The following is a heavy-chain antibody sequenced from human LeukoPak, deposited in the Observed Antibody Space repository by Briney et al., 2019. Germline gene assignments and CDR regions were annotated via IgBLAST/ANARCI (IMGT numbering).Heavy chain of an antibody. CDR2: ISSSSSTI. Sequence: GGSLRLSCAASGFTFSSYSMNWVRQAPGKGLEWVSYISSSSSTIYYADSVKGRFTISRDNAKNSLYLQMNSLRAEDTAVYYCARDGLLWFGESYMDVWGKGTTVTVSS. V-gene: IGHV3-48*01. CDR1: GFTFSSYS. CDR3: ARDGLLWFGESYMDV. D-gene: IGHD3-10*01. J-gene: IGHJ6*03.